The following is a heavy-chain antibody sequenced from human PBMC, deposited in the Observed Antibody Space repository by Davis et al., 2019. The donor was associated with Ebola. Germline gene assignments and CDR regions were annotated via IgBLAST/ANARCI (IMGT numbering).Heavy chain of an antibody. V-gene: IGHV3-11*01. J-gene: IGHJ5*02. D-gene: IGHD2-21*01. Sequence: PGGSLRLSCAASGFTFSDYYMSWIRQAPGKGLEWVSYISSSGSTIYYADSVKGRFTISRDNSKNTLYLQMNSLRAEDTAVYYCAKVGPWCGGDCYFGGNWFDPWGQGTLVTVSS. CDR3: AKVGPWCGGDCYFGGNWFDP. CDR2: ISSSGSTI. CDR1: GFTFSDYY.